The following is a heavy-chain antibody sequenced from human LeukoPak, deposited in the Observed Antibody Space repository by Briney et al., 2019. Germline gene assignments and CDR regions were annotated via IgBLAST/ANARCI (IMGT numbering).Heavy chain of an antibody. CDR3: AKDLKRWQQLRWFDP. CDR2: ISGSGGST. D-gene: IGHD6-13*01. Sequence: PGGSLTLSCAASGFTFSSYAMSWVRQAPGKGLEWVSAISGSGGSTYYADSVKGRFTISRDNSKNTLYLQMNSLRAEDTAVYYCAKDLKRWQQLRWFDPWGQGTLVTVSS. J-gene: IGHJ5*02. CDR1: GFTFSSYA. V-gene: IGHV3-23*01.